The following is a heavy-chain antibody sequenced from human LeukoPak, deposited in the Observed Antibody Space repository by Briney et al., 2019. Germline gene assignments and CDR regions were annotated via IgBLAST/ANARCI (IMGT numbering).Heavy chain of an antibody. J-gene: IGHJ4*02. D-gene: IGHD3-22*01. CDR2: ITGDGSST. Sequence: QSGGSLRLSCAASGFTFSSYWMHWVRQAPGKGLVWVSRITGDGSSTTYADSVKGRFTISRDNAKNTLYLQMNSLRAEDTAVYYCARVRLDPYYFDYWGQGTLVTVSS. V-gene: IGHV3-74*01. CDR3: ARVRLDPYYFDY. CDR1: GFTFSSYW.